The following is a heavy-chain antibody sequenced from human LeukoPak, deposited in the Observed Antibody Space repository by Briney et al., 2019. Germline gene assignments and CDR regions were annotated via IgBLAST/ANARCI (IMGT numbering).Heavy chain of an antibody. CDR2: IYDSGST. Sequence: TSETLSLTCAVYGGSFSGYYWSWIRQPPGKGLEWIGYIYDSGSTYYNPSLKSRITISVDTSENRFSLKLSSVTATDTAVYYCARDCSGGSCYGAFDIWGQGTMVTVSS. J-gene: IGHJ3*02. D-gene: IGHD2-15*01. V-gene: IGHV4-34*09. CDR1: GGSFSGYY. CDR3: ARDCSGGSCYGAFDI.